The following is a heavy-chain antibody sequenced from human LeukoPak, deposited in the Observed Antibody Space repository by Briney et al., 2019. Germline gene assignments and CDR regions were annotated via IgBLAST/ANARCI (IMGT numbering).Heavy chain of an antibody. V-gene: IGHV1-46*01. CDR1: GYTFTSYY. CDR2: INPSGGST. D-gene: IGHD6-6*01. Sequence: ASVKVSCKASGYTFTSYYMHWVRQAPGQGLEWMGIINPSGGSTSYAQKFQGRVTMTRDMSTSTVYMELSSLRSEDTAVYSCARDLASSSSSRLSRYYYYYYMDVWGKGTTVTVSS. CDR3: ARDLASSSSSRLSRYYYYYYMDV. J-gene: IGHJ6*03.